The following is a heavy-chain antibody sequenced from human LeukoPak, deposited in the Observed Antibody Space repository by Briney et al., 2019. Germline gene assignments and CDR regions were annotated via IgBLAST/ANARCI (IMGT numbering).Heavy chain of an antibody. V-gene: IGHV3-30*04. D-gene: IGHD6-19*01. CDR2: ISYDGSNK. CDR3: AKGRIAVAGTRSRPHWFDP. Sequence: GGSLRLSCAASGFTFSSYAMHWVRQAPGKGLEWVAVISYDGSNKYYADSVKGRFTISRDNSKNTLYLQMNSLRAEDTAVYYCAKGRIAVAGTRSRPHWFDPWGQGTLVTVSS. CDR1: GFTFSSYA. J-gene: IGHJ5*02.